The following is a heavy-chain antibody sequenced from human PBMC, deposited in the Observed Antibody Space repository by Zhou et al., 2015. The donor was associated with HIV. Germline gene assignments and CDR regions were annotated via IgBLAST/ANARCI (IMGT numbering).Heavy chain of an antibody. CDR3: AEEGGWGCSSTSCHAPANQYYFDY. Sequence: QVQLVQSGAEVKKPGSSVKVSCKASGGTFSSYAISWVRQAPGQGLEWMGGIIPIFGTANYAQKFQGRVTITADESTSTAYMELSSLRSEDTAVYYCAEEGGWGCSSTSCHAPANQYYFDYWGQGTLVTVSS. CDR1: GGTFSSYA. J-gene: IGHJ4*02. D-gene: IGHD2-2*01. CDR2: IIPIFGTA. V-gene: IGHV1-69*12.